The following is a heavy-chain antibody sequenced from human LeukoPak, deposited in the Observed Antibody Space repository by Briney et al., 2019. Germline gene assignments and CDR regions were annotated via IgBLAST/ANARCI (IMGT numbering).Heavy chain of an antibody. J-gene: IGHJ4*02. CDR1: GGFIGGTNW. CDR3: ARRDYYDSTGYYSTRD. CDR2: IYHSGST. V-gene: IGHV4-4*02. Sequence: PSETLSLTCTVSGGFIGGTNWWSWVRQPPGRGLEWIGEIYHSGSTNYNPSLKARVTLSVDKSKNQFSLRLSSVTAADTAVYYCARRDYYDSTGYYSTRDWGQGTLVTVSS. D-gene: IGHD3-22*01.